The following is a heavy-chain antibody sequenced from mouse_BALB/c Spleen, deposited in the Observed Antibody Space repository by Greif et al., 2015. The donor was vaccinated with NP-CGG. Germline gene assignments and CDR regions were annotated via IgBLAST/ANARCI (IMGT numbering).Heavy chain of an antibody. CDR2: IDPANGNT. J-gene: IGHJ1*01. V-gene: IGHV14-3*02. CDR3: ARGVRLPRYFDV. D-gene: IGHD1-2*01. Sequence: EVQLQQSGAELVKPGASVKLSCTASGFNIKDTYMHWVKQRPEQGLEWIGRIDPANGNTKYDPKFQGKATITADTSSNKAYRQLSRLTYEDTAVYYCARGVRLPRYFDVWGAGTTVTVSS. CDR1: GFNIKDTY.